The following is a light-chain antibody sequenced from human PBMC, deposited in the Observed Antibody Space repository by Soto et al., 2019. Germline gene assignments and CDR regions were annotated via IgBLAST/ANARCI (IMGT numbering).Light chain of an antibody. CDR3: QQYNKWPQK. CDR2: GAS. V-gene: IGKV3-15*01. Sequence: EIVLTQSPGTLSLSPGERATLSCRASQSVSSDLAWYQQKPGQAPRLLIYGASTRATDIPPSFTGSGSGTEFTLTISSLQSEDIAVYYCQQYNKWPQKFGQGTKVDIK. J-gene: IGKJ1*01. CDR1: QSVSSD.